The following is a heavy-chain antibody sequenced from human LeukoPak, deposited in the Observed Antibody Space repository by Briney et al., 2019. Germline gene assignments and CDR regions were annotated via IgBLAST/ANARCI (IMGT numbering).Heavy chain of an antibody. Sequence: GGSLRLSCAASGFTFSSYSMNWVRQAPGKGLEWVSSISSSSSYIYYADSVKGRFTISRDNAKNSLYLQMNSLRAEDTAVYYCARDVTREGAFDYWGEGTLVTVSS. CDR3: ARDVTREGAFDY. V-gene: IGHV3-21*01. J-gene: IGHJ4*02. D-gene: IGHD1-26*01. CDR2: ISSSSSYI. CDR1: GFTFSSYS.